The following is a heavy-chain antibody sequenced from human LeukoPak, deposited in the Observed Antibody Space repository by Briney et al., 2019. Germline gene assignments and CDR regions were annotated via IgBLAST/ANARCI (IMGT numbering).Heavy chain of an antibody. CDR3: ARGTGGTYDFWSGYYSCRSYYYMDV. Sequence: PSETLSLTCTVSGGSISSSSYYWGWIRQPPGKGLEWIGSVYYSGSTYYNPSLKSRVTISVDTSKNQFSLKLSSVTAADTAVYYCARGTGGTYDFWSGYYSCRSYYYMDVWGKGTTVTVSS. D-gene: IGHD3-3*01. CDR1: GGSISSSSYY. V-gene: IGHV4-39*07. J-gene: IGHJ6*03. CDR2: VYYSGST.